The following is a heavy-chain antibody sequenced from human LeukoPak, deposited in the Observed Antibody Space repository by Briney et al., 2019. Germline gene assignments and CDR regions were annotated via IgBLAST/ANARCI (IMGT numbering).Heavy chain of an antibody. CDR1: GFTFSSHW. CDR3: ARAHDYYDILTGYSYAFDI. V-gene: IGHV3-74*01. Sequence: PGGSLRLSCAASGFTFSSHWMHWVRQAPGKGLVWVSRINSDGSSTSYADSVKGRFTISRDNAKNTLYLQMNSLRAEDTAVYYCARAHDYYDILTGYSYAFDIWGQGTMVTVSS. CDR2: INSDGSST. D-gene: IGHD3-9*01. J-gene: IGHJ3*02.